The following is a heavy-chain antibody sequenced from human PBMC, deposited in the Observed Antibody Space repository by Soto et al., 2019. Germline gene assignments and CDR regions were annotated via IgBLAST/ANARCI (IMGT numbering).Heavy chain of an antibody. CDR3: ARHEDASVLLWFGESRGYYFDY. V-gene: IGHV4-39*01. D-gene: IGHD3-10*01. CDR1: GGSISSSSYY. Sequence: QLQLQESGPGLVKPSETLSLTCTVSGGSISSSSYYWGWIRQPPGKGLEWIGSIYYSGSTYYNPSLKSRVTISVDTSKNQFSLKLSSVTAADTAVYYCARHEDASVLLWFGESRGYYFDYWGQGTLVTVSS. J-gene: IGHJ4*02. CDR2: IYYSGST.